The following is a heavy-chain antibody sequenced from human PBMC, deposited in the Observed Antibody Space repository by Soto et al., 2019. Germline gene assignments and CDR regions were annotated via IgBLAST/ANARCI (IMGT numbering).Heavy chain of an antibody. CDR2: INPNSGGT. J-gene: IGHJ6*02. Sequence: QVQLVQSGAEAKKPGASVKVSCKASGYTFTGYYMHWVRQAPGQGLEWMGWINPNSGGTNYAQKLQGRVTMTRDTSISTAYMELRRLRSYDTAVYYCARVPLGYCSGGSCYHDYYGMDVWGQGTTVTVSS. D-gene: IGHD2-15*01. CDR1: GYTFTGYY. CDR3: ARVPLGYCSGGSCYHDYYGMDV. V-gene: IGHV1-2*02.